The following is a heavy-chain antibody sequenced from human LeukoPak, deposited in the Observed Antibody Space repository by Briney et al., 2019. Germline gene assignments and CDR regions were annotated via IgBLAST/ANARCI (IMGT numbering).Heavy chain of an antibody. CDR2: IYYLGST. Sequence: SETLSLTCTVSGGSISSSSYYWGWIRQPPGKGREWIGNIYYLGSTYYNPSLKSRVTILVDMSKNQFSLKLSSVTAADTAVYYCARVRARDYYDIDYWGQGTLVTVSS. V-gene: IGHV4-39*07. J-gene: IGHJ4*02. CDR3: ARVRARDYYDIDY. CDR1: GGSISSSSYY. D-gene: IGHD3-22*01.